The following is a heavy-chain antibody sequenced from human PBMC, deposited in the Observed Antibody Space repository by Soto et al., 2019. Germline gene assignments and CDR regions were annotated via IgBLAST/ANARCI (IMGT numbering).Heavy chain of an antibody. Sequence: SPPKPVNPTQTLTQACTSSGCSLSTRGVGVGWIRQPPGKALEWLALIYWDDDKRYSPSLKSRLTITKDTSKNQVVLTTTNMDPVDTATYYRAHAPYKFSPAKFDYWGKGTLVTVSS. D-gene: IGHD3-10*01. V-gene: IGHV2-5*02. CDR1: GCSLSTRGVG. J-gene: IGHJ4*02. CDR2: IYWDDDK. CDR3: AHAPYKFSPAKFDY.